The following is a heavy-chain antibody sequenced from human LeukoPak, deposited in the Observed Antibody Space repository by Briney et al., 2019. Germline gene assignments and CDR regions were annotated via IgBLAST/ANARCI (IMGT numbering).Heavy chain of an antibody. Sequence: SQTLSLTCAISEDSVSINSAAWNWIRQSPSRGLEWLGRTYQRSKWYNDYAVSVKSRITINPDTSKNQFSLQLNSVTPEDTAVYYCARSPSPYSSGWYFDYWGQGTLVTVSS. D-gene: IGHD6-19*01. J-gene: IGHJ4*02. V-gene: IGHV6-1*01. CDR3: ARSPSPYSSGWYFDY. CDR2: TYQRSKWYN. CDR1: EDSVSINSAA.